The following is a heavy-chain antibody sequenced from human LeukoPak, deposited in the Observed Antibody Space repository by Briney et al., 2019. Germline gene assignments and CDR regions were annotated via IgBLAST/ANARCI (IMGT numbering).Heavy chain of an antibody. V-gene: IGHV3-33*06. CDR3: AKGSYYYGSGSYFFDY. Sequence: GGSLRLSCAASGFTFSNYGMHWVRQAPGKGLEWVALIWHDGSDKYYADSVKGRFTISRDNSKNTLYLQMNSLRAEDTAVYYCAKGSYYYGSGSYFFDYWGQGTLVTVSS. CDR2: IWHDGSDK. D-gene: IGHD3-10*01. J-gene: IGHJ4*02. CDR1: GFTFSNYG.